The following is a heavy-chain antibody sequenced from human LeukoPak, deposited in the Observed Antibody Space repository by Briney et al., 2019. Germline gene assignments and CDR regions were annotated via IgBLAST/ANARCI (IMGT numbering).Heavy chain of an antibody. D-gene: IGHD6-13*01. CDR2: ISYSGST. CDR1: GGSISSYY. J-gene: IGHJ6*02. Sequence: SETLSLTCTVSGGSISSYYWSWIRQPPGKGLEWIGYISYSGSTKYNPSLKSRVTISVDTSKNQFSLKLSSVTAADTAVYYCARGYSSSWENDYYYYGMDVWGQGTTVTVSS. CDR3: ARGYSSSWENDYYYYGMDV. V-gene: IGHV4-59*08.